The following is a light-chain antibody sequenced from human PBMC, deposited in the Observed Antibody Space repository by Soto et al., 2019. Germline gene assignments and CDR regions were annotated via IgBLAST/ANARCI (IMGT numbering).Light chain of an antibody. Sequence: EIVLTQSPATLSLSPGERATLSCRASQSVSSYLAWYQQKPGQAPRLLIYDASNSATGIPARFSGSGSGTDFTLTIISLEPEDFAVYYCQQRSNWPLTFCGWTKVEIK. CDR3: QQRSNWPLT. J-gene: IGKJ4*01. CDR1: QSVSSY. CDR2: DAS. V-gene: IGKV3-11*01.